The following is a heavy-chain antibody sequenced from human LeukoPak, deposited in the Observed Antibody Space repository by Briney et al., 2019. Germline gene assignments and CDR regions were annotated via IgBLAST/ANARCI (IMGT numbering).Heavy chain of an antibody. CDR2: INPIFGTA. Sequence: ASVKVSCKASGGTFSSYAISWVRQAPGQGLEWMGRINPIFGTANYTQKFQGRVTITTDESTSTAYMELSSLRSEDTAVYYCAREPCSGGSCYSGAHFDYWGQGTLVTVSS. J-gene: IGHJ4*02. V-gene: IGHV1-69*05. CDR3: AREPCSGGSCYSGAHFDY. CDR1: GGTFSSYA. D-gene: IGHD2-15*01.